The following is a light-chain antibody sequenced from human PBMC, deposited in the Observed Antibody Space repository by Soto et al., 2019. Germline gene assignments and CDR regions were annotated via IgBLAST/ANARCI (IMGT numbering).Light chain of an antibody. Sequence: EIVLTQSPGTLSVSPGETAALSFRSCQSVSTNQLAWYQYKRGQAPRLVFHSATTRANAFPSRFSASGSGTDFTLTISGLQPEDFALYYCQVYGILPWTFGQGTKVDIK. CDR3: QVYGILPWT. CDR1: QSVSTNQ. V-gene: IGKV3-20*01. CDR2: SAT. J-gene: IGKJ1*01.